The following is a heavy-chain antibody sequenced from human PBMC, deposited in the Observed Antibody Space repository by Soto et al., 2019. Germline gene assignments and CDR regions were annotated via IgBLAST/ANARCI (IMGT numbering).Heavy chain of an antibody. V-gene: IGHV4-4*02. D-gene: IGHD3-10*01. CDR3: ARGIWFGEARYFDY. Sequence: LTCAVSGGSIISNYWWAWIRQSPGEGLEWIGEINHSGSTNYNPSLKSRVTISVDTSKNQFSLKLSSVTAADTAVYYCARGIWFGEARYFDYWGQGTLVTVSS. CDR1: GGSIISNYW. CDR2: INHSGST. J-gene: IGHJ4*02.